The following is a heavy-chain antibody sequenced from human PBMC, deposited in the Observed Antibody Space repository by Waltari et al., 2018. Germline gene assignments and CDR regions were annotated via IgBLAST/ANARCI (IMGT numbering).Heavy chain of an antibody. CDR2: FDPEDGET. V-gene: IGHV1-24*01. CDR1: GYTLPELS. Sequence: QVQLVQSGAEVKKPGASVKVSCKVSGYTLPELSMHWVRQAPGKGLEWMGGFDPEDGETIYAQKFQGRVTMTEDTSTDTAYMELSSLRSEDTAVYYSATGLRWYNWFDPWGQGTLVTVSS. CDR3: ATGLRWYNWFDP. J-gene: IGHJ5*02. D-gene: IGHD4-17*01.